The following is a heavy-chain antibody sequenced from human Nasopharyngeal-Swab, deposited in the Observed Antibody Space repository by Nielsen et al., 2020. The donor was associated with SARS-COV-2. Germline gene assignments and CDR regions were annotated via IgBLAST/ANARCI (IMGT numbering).Heavy chain of an antibody. Sequence: SETLSLTCAVYGGSFSGYYWSWIRQPPGKGLEWIGEINHTGSTNYNPSLKSRVTMSVDTSKNQFSLKLGSVTAVDTAVYYCASPGGKYSAYDYPFYCYGMDVWGQGTTVTVS. J-gene: IGHJ6*02. D-gene: IGHD5-12*01. CDR2: INHTGST. CDR1: GGSFSGYY. V-gene: IGHV4-34*01. CDR3: ASPGGKYSAYDYPFYCYGMDV.